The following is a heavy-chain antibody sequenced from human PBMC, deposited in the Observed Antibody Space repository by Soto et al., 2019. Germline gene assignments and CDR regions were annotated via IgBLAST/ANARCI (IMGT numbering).Heavy chain of an antibody. V-gene: IGHV3-74*01. J-gene: IGHJ3*01. CDR1: EFTFRSYW. D-gene: IGHD1-7*01. CDR2: ISGDGSST. Sequence: GGSLRLSCAASEFTFRSYWMHWVRQSPGKGLVWASRISGDGSSTNYADSVKGRFTISRDNAKNTVYLQIDSLRAEDTAVYYCARSLPGTYGAFDPWGQGTMVTVSS. CDR3: ARSLPGTYGAFDP.